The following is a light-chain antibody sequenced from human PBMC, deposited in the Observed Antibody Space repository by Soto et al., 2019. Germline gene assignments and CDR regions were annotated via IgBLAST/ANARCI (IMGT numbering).Light chain of an antibody. CDR2: EVS. J-gene: IGLJ1*01. Sequence: QSALTQPPSASGFPGQSVTISCTGTSSDVGYYDYVSWYQQHPGKAPKLMIYEVSKRPSGVPDRFSGSKSGNTASLTVSGLQAEDEADYYCSSYAGSNNPYVFGTGTKVTVL. CDR3: SSYAGSNNPYV. V-gene: IGLV2-8*01. CDR1: SSDVGYYDY.